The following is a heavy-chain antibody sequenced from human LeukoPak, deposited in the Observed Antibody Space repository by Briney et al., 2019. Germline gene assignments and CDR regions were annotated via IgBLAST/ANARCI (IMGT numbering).Heavy chain of an antibody. D-gene: IGHD3-22*01. V-gene: IGHV1-2*02. Sequence: GASVKVSCKASGYTFTGYYMHWVRQAPGQGLEWMGWINPNSGGTNYAQKFQGRVTMTRDTSISTAYMELSRLRSDDTAVYYCARWYYYDSSAPRWFDPWGQGTLVTVSS. J-gene: IGHJ5*02. CDR3: ARWYYYDSSAPRWFDP. CDR1: GYTFTGYY. CDR2: INPNSGGT.